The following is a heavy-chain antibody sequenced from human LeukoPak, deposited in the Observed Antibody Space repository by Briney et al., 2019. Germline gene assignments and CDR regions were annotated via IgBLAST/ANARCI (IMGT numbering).Heavy chain of an antibody. Sequence: PGGSLRLSCAASGFTFSSYTMNWVRQAPGKGLEWVSSIAGSSGYISYADSVKGRFAISRDNAKKSLYLQMTSLTAEDTAVYYCARDRGAYCGGDCYLGFDYWGRGTLLTVSS. J-gene: IGHJ4*01. CDR3: ARDRGAYCGGDCYLGFDY. CDR2: IAGSSGYI. CDR1: GFTFSSYT. D-gene: IGHD2-21*02. V-gene: IGHV3-21*01.